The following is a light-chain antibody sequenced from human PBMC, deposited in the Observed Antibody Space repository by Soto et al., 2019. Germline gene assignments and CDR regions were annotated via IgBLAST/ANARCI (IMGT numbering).Light chain of an antibody. CDR2: SNN. CDR1: SSNIGSNT. Sequence: QLVLTQPPSASGTPGQRVTISCSGSSSNIGSNTVNWYQQLPGTAPKLLIYSNNQRPSGVPDRFSASKSGTSASLAISGLQSEDEADYYCAAWDDGLNGVLFGGGTKLTVL. CDR3: AAWDDGLNGVL. J-gene: IGLJ2*01. V-gene: IGLV1-44*01.